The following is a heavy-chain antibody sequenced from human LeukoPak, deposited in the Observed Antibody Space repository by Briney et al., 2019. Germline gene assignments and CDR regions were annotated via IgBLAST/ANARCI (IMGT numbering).Heavy chain of an antibody. J-gene: IGHJ5*02. CDR1: GGSISSGGYY. D-gene: IGHD2-15*01. CDR2: IYYSGST. V-gene: IGHV4-31*03. CDR3: ARGHNVVVVAATPEWFDP. Sequence: SQTLSLTCTVSGGSISSGGYYWSWIRQHPGKGLEWIGYIYYSGSTYYNPSLKSRVTIPVDTSKNQFSLKLSSVTAADTAVYYCARGHNVVVVAATPEWFDPWGQGTLVTVSS.